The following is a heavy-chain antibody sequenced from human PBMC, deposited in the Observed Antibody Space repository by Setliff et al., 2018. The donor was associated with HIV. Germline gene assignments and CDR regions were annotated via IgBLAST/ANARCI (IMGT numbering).Heavy chain of an antibody. CDR1: GFTVSSYA. CDR2: ISGSGDST. J-gene: IGHJ4*02. Sequence: GGTLRLSCAASGFTVSSYAMSWFRQAPGKGLEWVSAISGSGDSTFYADSLKGRFTISRDNSKNTLYLQMNSLRAEDTAVYYCAKDLVYYDSSGDLDYWGQGTLVTVSS. D-gene: IGHD3-22*01. V-gene: IGHV3-23*01. CDR3: AKDLVYYDSSGDLDY.